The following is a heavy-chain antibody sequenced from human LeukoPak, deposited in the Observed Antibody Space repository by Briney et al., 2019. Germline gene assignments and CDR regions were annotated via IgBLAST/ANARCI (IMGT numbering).Heavy chain of an antibody. Sequence: ASVKVSCKASGYTFTSYYMHWVRQAPGQGLEWMGIINPSGGSTSYAQKFQGRVTMTRDTSTSTVYMELSSLRSEDTAAYYCASAYCGGDCYGSRGLSADYWGQGTLVTVSS. D-gene: IGHD2-21*01. CDR2: INPSGGST. CDR1: GYTFTSYY. V-gene: IGHV1-46*03. J-gene: IGHJ4*02. CDR3: ASAYCGGDCYGSRGLSADY.